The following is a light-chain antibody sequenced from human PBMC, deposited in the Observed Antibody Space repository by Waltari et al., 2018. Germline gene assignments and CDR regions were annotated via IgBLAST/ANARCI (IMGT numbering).Light chain of an antibody. J-gene: IGKJ5*01. Sequence: ETVMTQSPATLSVSPGERVTLSCRASQSVSTNLAWYQQKPGQAPRLLIDGAATRATGTPARFSGSGSGTEFTLTISSLQSEDFAVYYCQQYSNWPPITFGQ. CDR1: QSVSTN. V-gene: IGKV3-15*01. CDR3: QQYSNWPPIT. CDR2: GAA.